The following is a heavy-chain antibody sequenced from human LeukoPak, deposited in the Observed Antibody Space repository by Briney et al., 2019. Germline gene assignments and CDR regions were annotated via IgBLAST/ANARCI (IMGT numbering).Heavy chain of an antibody. CDR1: GGSFSGYY. CDR3: ARLGITMVRGVIS. Sequence: KASETLSLTCAVYGGSFSGYYWSWIRQPPGKGLEWIGSIYYSGSTYYNPSLKSRVTISVDTSKNQFSLKLSSVTAADTAVYYCARLGITMVRGVISWGQGTLVTVSS. CDR2: IYYSGST. V-gene: IGHV4-34*01. D-gene: IGHD3-10*01. J-gene: IGHJ5*02.